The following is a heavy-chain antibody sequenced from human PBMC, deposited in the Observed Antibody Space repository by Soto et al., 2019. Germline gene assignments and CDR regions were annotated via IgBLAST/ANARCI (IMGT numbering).Heavy chain of an antibody. CDR2: ISGSGGST. Sequence: EVQLLESGGGLVQPGGSLRLSCAASGFTFSSYAMSWVRQAPGKGLEWVSAISGSGGSTYYADSVKGRFTISRDNSKNTLYLQMNSLRAEDTAVYYCAKIGPHMLLEWLSPGPYYFDYWGQGTLVTVSS. D-gene: IGHD3-3*01. V-gene: IGHV3-23*01. J-gene: IGHJ4*02. CDR3: AKIGPHMLLEWLSPGPYYFDY. CDR1: GFTFSSYA.